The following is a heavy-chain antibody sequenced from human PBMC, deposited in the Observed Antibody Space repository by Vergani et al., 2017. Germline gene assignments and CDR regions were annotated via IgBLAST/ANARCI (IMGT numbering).Heavy chain of an antibody. CDR3: ARDHQYSSSWYNY. Sequence: EVQLVESGGGLVKPGGFLRLSCAASGFTFSSYSMNWVRQAPGKGLEWVSSISSSSSYIYYADSVKGRFTISRDNAKNSLYLQMNSLRAEDTAVYYCARDHQYSSSWYNYWGQGTLVTVSS. CDR1: GFTFSSYS. V-gene: IGHV3-21*04. J-gene: IGHJ4*02. D-gene: IGHD6-13*01. CDR2: ISSSSSYI.